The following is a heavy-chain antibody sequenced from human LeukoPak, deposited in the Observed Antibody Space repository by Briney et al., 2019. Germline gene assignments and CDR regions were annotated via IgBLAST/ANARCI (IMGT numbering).Heavy chain of an antibody. D-gene: IGHD2-15*01. CDR3: TTRSPARYCSDGACYSSADY. J-gene: IGHJ4*02. CDR2: IRSKADGGTP. Sequence: GGSLRLSCAVSGFTFSRYWMSWVRQAPGKGLEWVGHIRSKADGGTPDYIAPVKGRFTISRDDSKDTLYLQMNSLNTEDTAMYYCTTRSPARYCSDGACYSSADYWGQGTLVTVSS. V-gene: IGHV3-15*01. CDR1: GFTFSRYW.